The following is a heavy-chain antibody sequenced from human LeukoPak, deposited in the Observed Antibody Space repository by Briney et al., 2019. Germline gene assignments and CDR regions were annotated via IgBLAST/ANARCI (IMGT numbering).Heavy chain of an antibody. CDR1: GDSISSGDYY. Sequence: SQTLSLTCTVSGDSISSGDYYWSWIRQPAGKGLEWIGRIYTSGSTNYNPSLRSRVTMSVDTSKNQFSLKLSSVTAADTAVYYCARERFGGYGFMYYFDHWGQGTLVTVSS. V-gene: IGHV4-61*02. J-gene: IGHJ4*02. CDR2: IYTSGST. D-gene: IGHD5-12*01. CDR3: ARERFGGYGFMYYFDH.